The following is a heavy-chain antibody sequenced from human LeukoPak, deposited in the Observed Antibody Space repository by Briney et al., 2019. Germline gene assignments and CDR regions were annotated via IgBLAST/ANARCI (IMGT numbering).Heavy chain of an antibody. CDR3: AELGITMIGGV. J-gene: IGHJ6*04. D-gene: IGHD3-10*02. CDR1: GFTFSNYW. CDR2: VNSDESSK. Sequence: GGSLRLSCAASGFTFSNYWMHWVRQGSGKGLVWVSRVNSDESSKTYADSVKGRFTISRDNAKNTLYLQMNSLRAEDTAVYYCAELGITMIGGVWGKGTTVTISS. V-gene: IGHV3-74*01.